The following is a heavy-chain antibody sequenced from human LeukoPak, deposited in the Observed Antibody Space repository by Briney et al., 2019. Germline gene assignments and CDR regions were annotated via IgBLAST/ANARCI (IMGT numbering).Heavy chain of an antibody. CDR3: AREYYYDSSGYYYYYYGMDV. Sequence: ASVKVSCKASGYTFTSYGISWVRQAPGQGLEWMGWVSAYNGNTNYAQKLQGRVTMTTDTSTSTAYMELRSLRSDDTAVYYCAREYYYDSSGYYYYYYGMDVWGQGTTVTVSS. CDR1: GYTFTSYG. J-gene: IGHJ6*02. V-gene: IGHV1-18*01. CDR2: VSAYNGNT. D-gene: IGHD3-22*01.